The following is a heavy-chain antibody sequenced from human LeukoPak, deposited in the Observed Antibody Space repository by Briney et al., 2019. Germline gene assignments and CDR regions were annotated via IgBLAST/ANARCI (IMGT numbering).Heavy chain of an antibody. Sequence: PGGSLRLSCAASGFTFSRHGMHWVRQALGKGLEWVAFIRYDGSNKYYADSVKGRFTISRDNSKNTLYLQMNSLRAEDTAVYYCAKEKTYYYDSSGYPDAFDIWGQGTMVTVSS. CDR3: AKEKTYYYDSSGYPDAFDI. V-gene: IGHV3-30*02. D-gene: IGHD3-22*01. J-gene: IGHJ3*02. CDR2: IRYDGSNK. CDR1: GFTFSRHG.